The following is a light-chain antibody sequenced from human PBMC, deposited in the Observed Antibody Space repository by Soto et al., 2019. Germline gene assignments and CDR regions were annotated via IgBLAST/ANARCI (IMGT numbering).Light chain of an antibody. CDR2: EVI. J-gene: IGLJ3*02. CDR1: SSDVGDYNF. V-gene: IGLV2-14*01. CDR3: ASYRRTGTLV. Sequence: QSALTQPASVSGSPGQSITISCIGTSSDVGDYNFVSWYQHHPGKAPKLMIYEVINRPSGGSNRFSGSKSGNTASLTISGLQAEDEADYYCASYRRTGTLVFGGGTKVTVL.